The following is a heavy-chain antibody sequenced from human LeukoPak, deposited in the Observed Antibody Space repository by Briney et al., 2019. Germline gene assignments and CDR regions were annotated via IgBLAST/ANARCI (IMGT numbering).Heavy chain of an antibody. D-gene: IGHD4/OR15-4a*01. Sequence: GGSLRLSCATSGFTFSSYGIHWVRQAPGKGLEWVAVISYDGSNKYYADSVKGRFTISRDNSKNTLYLQMNSLRAEDTAVYYCARRAGAYSHPYDYWGQGTLVTVSS. V-gene: IGHV3-30*03. J-gene: IGHJ4*02. CDR2: ISYDGSNK. CDR1: GFTFSSYG. CDR3: ARRAGAYSHPYDY.